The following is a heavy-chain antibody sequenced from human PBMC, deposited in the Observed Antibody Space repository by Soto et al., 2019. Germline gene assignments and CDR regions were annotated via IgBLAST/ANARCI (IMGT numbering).Heavy chain of an antibody. CDR3: ARAISSGGRFSGMDV. J-gene: IGHJ6*02. V-gene: IGHV1-69*02. CDR1: GGTFSSNT. Sequence: QVQLVQSGAEVKKPGSSVRVSCEASGGTFSSNTLSWVRQAPGLGLEWMGRITPVLDMADYEQKFQDRLTITADKSSTTVYMELGSLRSEDTAIYYCARAISSGGRFSGMDVWGQGTTVTVSS. CDR2: ITPVLDMA. D-gene: IGHD3-16*01.